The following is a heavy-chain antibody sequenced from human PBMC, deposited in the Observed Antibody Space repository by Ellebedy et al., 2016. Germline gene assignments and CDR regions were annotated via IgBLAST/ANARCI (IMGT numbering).Heavy chain of an antibody. Sequence: GESLKISXAASGFTFSSYAMHWVRQAPGKGLEWVAVISYDGSNKYYADSVKGRFTISRDNSKNTLYLQMNSLRAEDTAVYYCARGIAVAENFDYWGQGTLVTVSS. J-gene: IGHJ4*02. CDR2: ISYDGSNK. V-gene: IGHV3-30-3*01. CDR3: ARGIAVAENFDY. CDR1: GFTFSSYA. D-gene: IGHD6-19*01.